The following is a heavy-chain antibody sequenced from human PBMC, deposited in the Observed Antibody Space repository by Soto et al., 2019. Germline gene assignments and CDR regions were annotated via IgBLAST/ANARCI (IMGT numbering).Heavy chain of an antibody. CDR3: ARTLRFLEWSDLGGY. Sequence: GASVKVSCKASGGTFSSYAISWVRQAPGQGLEWMGGIIPIFGTANYAQKFQGRVTITADESTSTAYMELSSLRSEDTAVYYCARTLRFLEWSDLGGYCGQGTLVTVSS. CDR1: GGTFSSYA. V-gene: IGHV1-69*13. CDR2: IIPIFGTA. J-gene: IGHJ4*02. D-gene: IGHD3-3*01.